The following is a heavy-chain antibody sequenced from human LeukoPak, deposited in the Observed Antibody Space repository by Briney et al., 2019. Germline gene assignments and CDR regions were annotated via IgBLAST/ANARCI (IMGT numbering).Heavy chain of an antibody. D-gene: IGHD3-10*01. Sequence: GSLRLSCAGPGFRFSTYGFSKYVMSWVRQAPGKGLEWVSTISGSGDDTSYADSVKGRFTISRDNFKNTLYLQMNSLRAEDTAVYYCAKVLQMVREVTPFDYWGQGTLVTVSS. V-gene: IGHV3-23*01. CDR1: GFRFSTYGFSKYV. CDR2: ISGSGDDT. J-gene: IGHJ4*02. CDR3: AKVLQMVREVTPFDY.